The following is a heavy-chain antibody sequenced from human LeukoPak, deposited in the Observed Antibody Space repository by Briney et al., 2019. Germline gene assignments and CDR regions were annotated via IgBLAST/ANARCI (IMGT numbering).Heavy chain of an antibody. J-gene: IGHJ3*02. D-gene: IGHD5-18*01. CDR3: ARDIRRYSYGPLDAFDI. Sequence: ASVKVSCKASGYTFTSYAMHWVRQAPGQRLEWMGWINACNGNTKYSQKFQGRVTITRDTSASTAYMELSSLRSEDTAVYYCARDIRRYSYGPLDAFDIWGQGTMVTVSS. CDR1: GYTFTSYA. V-gene: IGHV1-3*01. CDR2: INACNGNT.